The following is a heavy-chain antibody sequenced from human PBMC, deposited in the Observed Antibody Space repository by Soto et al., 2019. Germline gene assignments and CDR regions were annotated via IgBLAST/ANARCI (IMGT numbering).Heavy chain of an antibody. J-gene: IGHJ3*02. CDR2: ISPDGNNA. Sequence: QVQLVESGGDVVQPGRSLRLSCAASGSTFSSYDIHWVXQAXXXGLEWVAHISPDGNNASYADSVKGRFTISRDNXXXXXXXXXXXXXXXXXXXXXXVXXXXXXXXXIWGQGTLVTVSS. V-gene: IGHV3-30-3*01. CDR3: VXXXXXXXXXI. CDR1: GSTFSSYD.